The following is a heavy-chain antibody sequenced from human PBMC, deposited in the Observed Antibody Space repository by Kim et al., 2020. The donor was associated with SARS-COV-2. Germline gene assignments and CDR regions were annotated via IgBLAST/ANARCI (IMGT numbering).Heavy chain of an antibody. CDR2: IWYDGSNK. CDR1: GFTFSSYG. D-gene: IGHD3-3*01. V-gene: IGHV3-33*01. Sequence: GGSLRLSCAASGFTFSSYGMHWVRQAPGKGLEWVAVIWYDGSNKYYADSVKGRFTISRDNSKNTLYLQMNSLRAEDTAVYYCARVALYDFWSGYYTSYYYMDVWGKGTTVTVSS. CDR3: ARVALYDFWSGYYTSYYYMDV. J-gene: IGHJ6*03.